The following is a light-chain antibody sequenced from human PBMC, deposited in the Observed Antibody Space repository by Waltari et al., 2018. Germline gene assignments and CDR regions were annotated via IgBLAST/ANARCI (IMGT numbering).Light chain of an antibody. Sequence: DIQLTQSPSFLSASVGDRVTITCRASQGISSYLAWYQQKPGKAPKLLIYAASTLQSGVPSRFSGSGSGTEFTLTISSLQPEDFATYYCQQLNRYPPYTFGQGTKLGIK. J-gene: IGKJ2*01. CDR2: AAS. CDR3: QQLNRYPPYT. V-gene: IGKV1-9*01. CDR1: QGISSY.